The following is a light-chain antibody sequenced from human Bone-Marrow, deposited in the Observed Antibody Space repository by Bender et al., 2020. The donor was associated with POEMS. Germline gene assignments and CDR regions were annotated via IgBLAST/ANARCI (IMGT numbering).Light chain of an antibody. CDR3: SSYTSSATWV. V-gene: IGLV2-14*03. CDR2: DVS. CDR1: SSDIGNYNY. J-gene: IGLJ3*02. Sequence: QSALTQPASVSGSPGQSITISCTGTSSDIGNYNYVSWYQQHPGKAPKLIISDVSNRPSGVSDRFSGSKSGNTASLTISGLQAEDEADYYCSSYTSSATWVFGGGTKLTVL.